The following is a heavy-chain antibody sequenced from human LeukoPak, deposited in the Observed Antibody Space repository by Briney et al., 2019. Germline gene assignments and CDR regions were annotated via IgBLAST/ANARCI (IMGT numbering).Heavy chain of an antibody. CDR2: ISYDGSNK. Sequence: GRSLRLSCAASGFTFSSYGMHWVRQAPGKGLEWVAVISYDGSNKYYADSVKGRFTISRDNSKNTLYLQMNSLRAEDTAVYYCAKDAGRDYYYYYGMDVWGQGTTVTVSS. J-gene: IGHJ6*02. V-gene: IGHV3-30*18. CDR1: GFTFSSYG. CDR3: AKDAGRDYYYYYGMDV. D-gene: IGHD6-13*01.